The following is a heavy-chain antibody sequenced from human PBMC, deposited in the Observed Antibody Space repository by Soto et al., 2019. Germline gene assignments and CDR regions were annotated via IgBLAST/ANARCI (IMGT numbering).Heavy chain of an antibody. Sequence: EVQLLESGGGLVQPGGSLRVSCAASGFSFSNYAMTWVRQAPGKGLEWVSTLSGSGDSTYYADSVKGRFTVSRDNSKNTLFLQMNGLRAEDTAVYYCTKLRGIAMGDGMDVWGQGTTVTVSS. CDR2: LSGSGDST. CDR3: TKLRGIAMGDGMDV. J-gene: IGHJ6*02. D-gene: IGHD6-19*01. V-gene: IGHV3-23*01. CDR1: GFSFSNYA.